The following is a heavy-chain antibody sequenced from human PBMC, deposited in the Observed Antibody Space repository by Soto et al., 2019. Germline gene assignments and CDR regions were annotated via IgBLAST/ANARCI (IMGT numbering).Heavy chain of an antibody. CDR1: GFIFSNAW. Sequence: GGSLRLSCAASGFIFSNAWMNWVRQATGKGLEWVGHIKSKTDGGTTDYVAPVKDRFTISRDDSKDTLYLQMNSLRTEDTAVYYCTTEVGQFWGPGALVTVSS. V-gene: IGHV3-15*07. CDR2: IKSKTDGGTT. CDR3: TTEVGQF. J-gene: IGHJ4*02. D-gene: IGHD3-16*01.